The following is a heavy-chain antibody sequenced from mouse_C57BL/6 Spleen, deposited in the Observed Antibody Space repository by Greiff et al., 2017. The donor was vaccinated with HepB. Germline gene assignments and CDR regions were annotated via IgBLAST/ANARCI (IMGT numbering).Heavy chain of an antibody. V-gene: IGHV1-15*01. CDR3: TRGPYDGYYYAMDY. CDR2: IDPETGGT. D-gene: IGHD2-3*01. CDR1: GYTFTDYE. Sequence: VQLQQSGAELVRPGASVTLSCKASGYTFTDYEMHWVKQTPVHGLEWIGAIDPETGGTAYNQKFKGKAILTADKSSSTAYMELRSLTSEDSAVYYCTRGPYDGYYYAMDYWGQGTSVTVSS. J-gene: IGHJ4*01.